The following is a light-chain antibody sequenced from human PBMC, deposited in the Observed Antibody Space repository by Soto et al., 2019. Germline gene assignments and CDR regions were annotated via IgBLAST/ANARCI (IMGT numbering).Light chain of an antibody. CDR3: QFYGSSLIT. V-gene: IGKV1-39*02. Sequence: DIQMTQSPSPLSASVGDRVTITCRASQSISTYLNWYQQKPGKAPKLLIYGVYSRATGTPDRFSGSGSGTDFTLTISRLEPEDSAVYYCQFYGSSLITFGQGTRLEIK. J-gene: IGKJ5*01. CDR1: QSISTY. CDR2: GVY.